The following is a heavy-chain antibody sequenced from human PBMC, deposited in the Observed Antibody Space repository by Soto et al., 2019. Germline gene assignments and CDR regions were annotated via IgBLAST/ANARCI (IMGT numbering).Heavy chain of an antibody. Sequence: QVQLVQSGAEVKKPGASVKISCKASGYTFTSYDINWVRQAAGQGLEWMGWMKPNSGNTGYAQKFQGRVTMTKDTATNTDDMDLSGLRSEDTAVYYCARSGYCPNGVLDLGDFDYWGQGTLVTVSS. CDR2: MKPNSGNT. CDR3: ARSGYCPNGVLDLGDFDY. J-gene: IGHJ4*02. CDR1: GYTFTSYD. V-gene: IGHV1-8*01. D-gene: IGHD2-8*01.